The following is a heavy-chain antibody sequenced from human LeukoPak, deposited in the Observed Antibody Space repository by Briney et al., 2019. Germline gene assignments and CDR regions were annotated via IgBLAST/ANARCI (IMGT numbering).Heavy chain of an antibody. D-gene: IGHD2-2*03. CDR3: ARDLDIVVVPASWFYP. Sequence: PGGSLRLSCAASGFTFSTYSMNWVRQAPGRGLEWVSSISSSSKYIYYADSVKGRFTISRDDAKDSLSLQMNSLRAEDTAVYYCARDLDIVVVPASWFYPWGQGTLVTVSS. V-gene: IGHV3-21*01. J-gene: IGHJ5*02. CDR2: ISSSSKYI. CDR1: GFTFSTYS.